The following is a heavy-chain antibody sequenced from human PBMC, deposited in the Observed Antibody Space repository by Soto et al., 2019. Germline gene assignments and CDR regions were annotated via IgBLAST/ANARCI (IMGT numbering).Heavy chain of an antibody. CDR2: IIPILGIA. Sequence: QVQLVQSGAEVKKPGSSVKVSSKASGGTFSSYTISWVRQAPGQGLEWMGRIIPILGIANYAQKFQGRVTITAEKSTSTAYMELSSLRSEDTAVYYCARERVGGGRETPIDYWGQGTLVTVSS. CDR3: ARERVGGGRETPIDY. CDR1: GGTFSSYT. V-gene: IGHV1-69*08. J-gene: IGHJ4*02. D-gene: IGHD3-16*01.